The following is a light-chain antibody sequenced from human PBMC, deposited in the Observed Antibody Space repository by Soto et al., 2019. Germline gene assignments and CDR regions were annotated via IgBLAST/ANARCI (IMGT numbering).Light chain of an antibody. CDR3: QQYNNWPPLT. Sequence: EIVMTQSPATLSVSPGEGATLSCRASQSVSSNLAWYQQKPGQAPRLLIYAASTRATGIPARFSGSGSGTKFTLTISSLQSEDFAVYYCQQYNNWPPLTFGGGTKV. V-gene: IGKV3-15*01. CDR1: QSVSSN. CDR2: AAS. J-gene: IGKJ4*01.